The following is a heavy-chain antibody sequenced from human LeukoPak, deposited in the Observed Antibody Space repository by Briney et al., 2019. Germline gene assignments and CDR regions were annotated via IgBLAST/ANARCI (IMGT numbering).Heavy chain of an antibody. V-gene: IGHV3-49*04. D-gene: IGHD3-3*01. CDR2: IRGKAYGGTT. J-gene: IGHJ4*02. CDR1: GFTFGDYA. Sequence: PGGSLRLSCRASGFTFGDYAMSWVRQAPGKGLEWVGFIRGKAYGGTTEYAASVKGRFTISRDDSKSIAYLQMSSLRTEDTGVYYCSSSYYDFWSAYWGRGTLVTVSS. CDR3: SSSYYDFWSAY.